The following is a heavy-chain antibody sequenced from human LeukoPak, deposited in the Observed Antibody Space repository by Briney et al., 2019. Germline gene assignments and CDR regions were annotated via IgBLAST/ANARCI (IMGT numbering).Heavy chain of an antibody. Sequence: PGGSLRLSCAASGFTFSSYAMSWVRQAPGKGLEWVPAISGSGGSTYYADSVKGRFTISRDNSKNTLYLQMNSLRAEDTAVYYCAKDRGSSGWYGYWGQGTLVTVSS. D-gene: IGHD6-19*01. CDR3: AKDRGSSGWYGY. CDR2: ISGSGGST. J-gene: IGHJ4*02. CDR1: GFTFSSYA. V-gene: IGHV3-23*01.